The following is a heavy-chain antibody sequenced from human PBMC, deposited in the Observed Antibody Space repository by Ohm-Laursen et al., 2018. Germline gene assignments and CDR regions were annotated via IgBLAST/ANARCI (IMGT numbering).Heavy chain of an antibody. CDR2: IYYNGNP. V-gene: IGHV4-59*08. J-gene: IGHJ5*02. CDR1: GGSLRNYY. CDR3: VLYSSFSVS. D-gene: IGHD6-6*01. Sequence: GTLSLTCTVSGGSLRNYYWSWIRQPPGKGLEWIGYIYYNGNPRYNPSLESRVTISVDPSKNQFSLKLISVTAADTALYYCVLYSSFSVSWGQGTLVTVSS.